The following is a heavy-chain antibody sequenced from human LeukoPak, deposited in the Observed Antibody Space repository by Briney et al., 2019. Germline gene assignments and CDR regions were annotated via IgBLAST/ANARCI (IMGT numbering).Heavy chain of an antibody. CDR1: GYTFTSYD. D-gene: IGHD4-17*01. CDR3: ARSTTVTTHFDY. Sequence: ASVKVSCTASGYTFTSYDINWVRQATGQGLEWMGWMNPNSGNTGYAQKFQGRVTMTRNTSISTAYMELSSLRSEDTAVYYCARSTTVTTHFDYWGQGTLVTVSS. V-gene: IGHV1-8*01. CDR2: MNPNSGNT. J-gene: IGHJ4*02.